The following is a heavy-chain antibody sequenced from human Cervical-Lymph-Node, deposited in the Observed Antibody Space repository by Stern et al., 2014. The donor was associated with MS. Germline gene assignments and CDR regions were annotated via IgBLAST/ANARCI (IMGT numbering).Heavy chain of an antibody. Sequence: QVQLQESGPGLVKPSQTLSLTCTVSGGSISSGGYYWSWIRQHPGQGLEWLGYIYYSGSTYYNPSLKSRVTISVDTSKNQFSLKLSSVTAADTAVYYCARGGIAAAGYFDYWGQGTLVTVSS. J-gene: IGHJ4*02. CDR2: IYYSGST. D-gene: IGHD6-13*01. V-gene: IGHV4-31*03. CDR3: ARGGIAAAGYFDY. CDR1: GGSISSGGYY.